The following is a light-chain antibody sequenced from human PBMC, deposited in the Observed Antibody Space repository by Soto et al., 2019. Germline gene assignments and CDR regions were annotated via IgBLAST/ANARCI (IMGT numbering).Light chain of an antibody. CDR2: AAS. V-gene: IGKV1-27*01. J-gene: IGKJ4*01. CDR1: QGISNY. Sequence: IQIIQTPSSLSAPVGDRVTITCRASQGISNYLAWYQQKPGRVPKLLIYAASTLQSGVPSRFSGSGSGTDFTLTIRSLQPEDVVPYYCQNYNRAPLTFGGGTKVDIK. CDR3: QNYNRAPLT.